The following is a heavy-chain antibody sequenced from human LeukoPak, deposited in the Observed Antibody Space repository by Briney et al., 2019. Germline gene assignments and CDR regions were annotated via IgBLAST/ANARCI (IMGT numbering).Heavy chain of an antibody. D-gene: IGHD1-26*01. CDR3: ATSGNYYLKY. J-gene: IGHJ4*02. CDR2: ITSSSTNI. V-gene: IGHV3-48*02. Sequence: GGSLRLSCAASGYTFSTYNMNWVRQAPGKGLEWVSHITSSSTNIYYADSVKGRFTISRDNAKNALSLQMNSLRDEDTAVYYCATSGNYYLKYWGQGTLVTVSS. CDR1: GYTFSTYN.